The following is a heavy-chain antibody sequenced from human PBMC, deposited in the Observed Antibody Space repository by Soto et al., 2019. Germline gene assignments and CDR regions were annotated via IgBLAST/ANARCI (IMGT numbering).Heavy chain of an antibody. CDR2: IYYSGST. CDR3: ARARILGVVVAAPIDAFDI. CDR1: GGSISSGGYY. J-gene: IGHJ3*02. D-gene: IGHD2-15*01. Sequence: SETLSLTCTVSGGSISSGGYYWSWIRQHPGKGLEWIGYIYYSGSTYYNPSLKSRVTISVDTSKNQFSLKLSSVTAADTAVYYCARARILGVVVAAPIDAFDIWGQATMVTVSS. V-gene: IGHV4-31*03.